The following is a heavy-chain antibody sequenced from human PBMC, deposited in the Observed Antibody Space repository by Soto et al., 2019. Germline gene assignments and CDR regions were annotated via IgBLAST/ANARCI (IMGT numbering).Heavy chain of an antibody. D-gene: IGHD6-13*01. CDR2: TYYRSKWYN. CDR1: GDSVSSNSAA. J-gene: IGHJ6*03. Sequence: SQTLSLTCAISGDSVSSNSAAWNWIRQSPSRGLEWLGRTYYRSKWYNDYAVSVKSRITINPDTSKNQFSLQLNSVTPEDTAVYYCARVKQLVKGYYYYMDVWGKGTTVTVSS. V-gene: IGHV6-1*01. CDR3: ARVKQLVKGYYYYMDV.